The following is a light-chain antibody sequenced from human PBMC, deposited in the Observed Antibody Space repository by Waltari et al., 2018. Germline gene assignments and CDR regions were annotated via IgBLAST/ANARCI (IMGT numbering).Light chain of an antibody. CDR3: CSYAGSYTLV. Sequence: QSALTQPRSVSGSPGQSVTISYTGTRSDVGGYNYVSWYQQHPGKAPKLMIYDVSKRPSGVPVRFSGSKSGNTASLTISGLQAEDEADYYCCSYAGSYTLVFGGGTKLTVL. V-gene: IGLV2-11*01. CDR1: RSDVGGYNY. J-gene: IGLJ3*02. CDR2: DVS.